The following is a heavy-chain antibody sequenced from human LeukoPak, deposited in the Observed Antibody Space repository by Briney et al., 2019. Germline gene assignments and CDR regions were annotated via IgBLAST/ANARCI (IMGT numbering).Heavy chain of an antibody. CDR3: AKVGQETMIVDFLFFWYFDL. J-gene: IGHJ2*01. CDR2: FSGSGGST. Sequence: PGGSLRLSCAASGFTFSSYAMSWVRQAPGKGLEWVSAFSGSGGSTYYADSVKGRFTISRDNSKNTLYLQMNSLRAEDTAVYYCAKVGQETMIVDFLFFWYFDLWGRGTLVTVSS. V-gene: IGHV3-23*01. CDR1: GFTFSSYA. D-gene: IGHD3-22*01.